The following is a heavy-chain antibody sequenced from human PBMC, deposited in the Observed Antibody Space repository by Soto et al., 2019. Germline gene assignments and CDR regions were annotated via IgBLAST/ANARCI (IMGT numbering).Heavy chain of an antibody. V-gene: IGHV3-33*01. CDR3: ARAARDTMIVVVTKPTYYFDY. CDR2: IWYDGSNK. D-gene: IGHD3-22*01. J-gene: IGHJ4*02. Sequence: PGGSLRLSCAASGFTFSSYGMHWFRQAPGKGLEWVAVIWYDGSNKYYADSVKGRFTISRDNSKNTLYLQMNSLRAEDTAVYYCARAARDTMIVVVTKPTYYFDYWGQGTLVTVSS. CDR1: GFTFSSYG.